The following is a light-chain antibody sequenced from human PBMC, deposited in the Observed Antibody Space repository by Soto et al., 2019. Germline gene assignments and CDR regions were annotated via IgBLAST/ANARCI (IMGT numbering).Light chain of an antibody. CDR1: QSVLSRSNYKNY. J-gene: IGKJ4*01. Sequence: IVMTQSPDSLAVSLGERATINCKSSQSVLSRSNYKNYLAWYQQKPGQPPQLLIYWASTRESGVPDRFRGRGSGTDFTLTITSLQAEDVAVYYCLQYSGTLAHSFGGGTKV. CDR3: LQYSGTLAHS. CDR2: WAS. V-gene: IGKV4-1*01.